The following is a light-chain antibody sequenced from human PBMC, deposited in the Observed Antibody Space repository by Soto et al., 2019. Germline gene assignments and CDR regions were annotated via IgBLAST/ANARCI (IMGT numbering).Light chain of an antibody. V-gene: IGKV1-16*02. CDR3: QQYNSYPRT. CDR2: AAS. J-gene: IGKJ1*01. CDR1: QGNSNN. Sequence: DVPMTQSPSSLAASAGDRVTITCRASQGNSNNLACFQQKPGKAPKTLIYAASSLQSGVPSKFSGSGSVTDFTLTISSLQHGDFATYYCQQYNSYPRTFGQGTKVEIK.